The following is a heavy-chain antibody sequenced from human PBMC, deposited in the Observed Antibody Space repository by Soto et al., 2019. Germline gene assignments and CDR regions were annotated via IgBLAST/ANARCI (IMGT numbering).Heavy chain of an antibody. CDR3: ARVVVATIHFDY. V-gene: IGHV3-66*01. Sequence: GGSLRLSCAASGFTVSSNYMSWVRQAPGKGLEWVSVIYSGGSTYYADSVKGRFTISRDNSKNTLYLQMNSLRAEDAAVYYCARVVVATIHFDYWGQGTLVTVSS. J-gene: IGHJ4*02. D-gene: IGHD5-12*01. CDR1: GFTVSSNY. CDR2: IYSGGST.